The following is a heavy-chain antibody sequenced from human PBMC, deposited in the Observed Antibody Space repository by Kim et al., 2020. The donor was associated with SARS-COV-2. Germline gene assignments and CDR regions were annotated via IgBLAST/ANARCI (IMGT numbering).Heavy chain of an antibody. D-gene: IGHD1-7*01. CDR2: ISGTAVTT. V-gene: IGHV3-23*01. J-gene: IGHJ4*02. CDR3: VRGPAPRTYHFEF. Sequence: GGSLRLSCAASGFTFSTYTMTWVRQAPGKGLAWVSIISGTAVTTYYAESVKGRFTISRDKSKNTLYLQMNSLRAEDTAVYYCVRGPAPRTYHFEFWGQGTLVSISS. CDR1: GFTFSTYT.